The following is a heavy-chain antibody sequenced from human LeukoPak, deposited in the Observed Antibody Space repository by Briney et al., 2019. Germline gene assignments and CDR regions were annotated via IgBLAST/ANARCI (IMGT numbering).Heavy chain of an antibody. CDR2: ISGSGGST. CDR1: GFTFSSYA. D-gene: IGHD5-18*01. V-gene: IGHV3-23*01. CDR3: ASDTAMVIYYYYYRDV. Sequence: SGGSLRLSCAASGFTFSSYAMSWVRQAPGKGLEWVSAISGSGGSTYYADSVKGRFTISRDNSKNTLYLQMNSLRAEDTAVYYCASDTAMVIYYYYYRDVWGKGTTVTVSS. J-gene: IGHJ6*03.